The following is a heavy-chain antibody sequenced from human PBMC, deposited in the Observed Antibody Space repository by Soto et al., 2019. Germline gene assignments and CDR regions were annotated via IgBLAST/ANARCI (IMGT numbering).Heavy chain of an antibody. J-gene: IGHJ3*02. CDR1: GGSISSYY. Sequence: SDTLSLTCTVPGGSISSYYWSWIRQPPGKGLEWIGYIYHSGSTYYNPSLKSRVTISVDRSKNQFSLKLSSVTAADTAVYYCARETYYYDTTGAFDIWGQGTMVTVSS. V-gene: IGHV4-59*12. D-gene: IGHD3-22*01. CDR3: ARETYYYDTTGAFDI. CDR2: IYHSGST.